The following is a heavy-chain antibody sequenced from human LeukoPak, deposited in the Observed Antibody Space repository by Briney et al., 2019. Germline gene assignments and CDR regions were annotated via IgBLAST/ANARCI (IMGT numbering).Heavy chain of an antibody. CDR3: AKEDGSGWYLPDY. CDR1: GFTFDDYA. CDR2: ISWNSGSI. D-gene: IGHD6-19*01. J-gene: IGHJ4*02. V-gene: IGHV3-9*01. Sequence: GGSLRLSCAASGFTFDDYAMHWVRQAPGKGPEWVSGISWNSGSIGYADSVKGRFTISRDNAKNSLYLQMNSLRAEDTALYYCAKEDGSGWYLPDYWGQGTLVTVSS.